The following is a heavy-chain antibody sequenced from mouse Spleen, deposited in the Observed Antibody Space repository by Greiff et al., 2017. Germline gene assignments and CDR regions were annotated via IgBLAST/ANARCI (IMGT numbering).Heavy chain of an antibody. CDR2: IYPGDGDT. Sequence: QVQLKESEPELVKPGASVKISCKASGYAFSSSWMNWVKQRPGKGLEWIGRIYPGDGDTNYNGKFKGKATLTADKSSSTAYMQLSSLTSEDSAVYFCARSGYGDRFAYWGQGTLVTVSA. J-gene: IGHJ3*01. V-gene: IGHV1-82*01. CDR1: GYAFSSSW. D-gene: IGHD2-13*01. CDR3: ARSGYGDRFAY.